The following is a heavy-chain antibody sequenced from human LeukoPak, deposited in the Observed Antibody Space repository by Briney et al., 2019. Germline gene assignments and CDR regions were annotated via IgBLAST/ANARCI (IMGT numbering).Heavy chain of an antibody. J-gene: IGHJ4*02. CDR2: ISGSGVSGGNT. D-gene: IGHD3-22*01. V-gene: IGHV3-23*01. CDR1: GFTFSSYA. Sequence: GGSLRLSCAASGFTFSSYAMSWVRQAPGKGLEWVSNISGSGVSGGNTYYADSVKGRFTISRDNAKNSLYLQMNSLRAEDTAVYYCARYYYDSSGYSKFDYWGQGSLVTVSS. CDR3: ARYYYDSSGYSKFDY.